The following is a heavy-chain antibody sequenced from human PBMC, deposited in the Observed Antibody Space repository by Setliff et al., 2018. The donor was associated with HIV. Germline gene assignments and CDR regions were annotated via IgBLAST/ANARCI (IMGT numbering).Heavy chain of an antibody. Sequence: SVKVSCKASGGTFSRYAISWVRQAPGGLEWMGEIIPIFGSTNYAQKYQGRITMTSDTSTSTFYMELSSLRSEDAAVYYCARSIYEWGAFDIWGQGTMVTVSS. D-gene: IGHD2-8*01. V-gene: IGHV1-69*05. J-gene: IGHJ3*02. CDR2: IIPIFGST. CDR3: ARSIYEWGAFDI. CDR1: GGTFSRYA.